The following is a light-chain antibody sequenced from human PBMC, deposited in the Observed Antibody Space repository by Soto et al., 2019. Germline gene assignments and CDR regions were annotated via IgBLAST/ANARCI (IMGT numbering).Light chain of an antibody. CDR1: QNVLSD. CDR3: QHHGT. Sequence: EILLTQSPATLSVSPGETATLSCRASQNVLSDLAWYQQKPGQAPRLLVYGATTRATDAPAKFRGRGSGTEFSLTISSLQPDDFATYYCQHHGTFGQGTKVEIK. V-gene: IGKV3-15*01. CDR2: GAT. J-gene: IGKJ1*01.